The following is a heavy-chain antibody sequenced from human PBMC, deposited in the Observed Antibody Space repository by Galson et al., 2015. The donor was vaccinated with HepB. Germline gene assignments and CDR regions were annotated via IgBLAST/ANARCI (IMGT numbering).Heavy chain of an antibody. V-gene: IGHV3-23*01. Sequence: SLRLSCAASGFTFSSYAMSWVRQAPGKGLEWVSAISGSGGSTYYADSVKGRFTISRDNSKNTLYLQMNSLRAEDTAVYYCAKDGKYYDSSGYSYNWFDPWGQGTLVTVSS. CDR1: GFTFSSYA. CDR3: AKDGKYYDSSGYSYNWFDP. J-gene: IGHJ5*02. CDR2: ISGSGGST. D-gene: IGHD3-22*01.